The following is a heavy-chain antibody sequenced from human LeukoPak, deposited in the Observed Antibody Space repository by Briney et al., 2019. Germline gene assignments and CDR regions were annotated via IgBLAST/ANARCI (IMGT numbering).Heavy chain of an antibody. CDR2: MNSDGTTT. D-gene: IGHD2-21*01. Sequence: RGSLRLSCAASGFTLSGYWMHWVRQAPGEGLVWVSRMNSDGTTTTYADSVRGRFTISRDNAKNTLYLQMNSLRADDTAVYYCARYVVASACFDSWGQGTLVTVSS. CDR1: GFTLSGYW. J-gene: IGHJ4*02. CDR3: ARYVVASACFDS. V-gene: IGHV3-74*01.